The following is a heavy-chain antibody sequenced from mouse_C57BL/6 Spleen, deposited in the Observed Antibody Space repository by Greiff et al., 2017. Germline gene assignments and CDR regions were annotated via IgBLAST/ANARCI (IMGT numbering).Heavy chain of an antibody. J-gene: IGHJ4*01. Sequence: VQLQQSGPELVRPGVSVKISCKGSGYTFTDYAMHWVKQSHAQSLEWIGVISTYYGDASYNQKFKAKATMTVDKSSSTAYMELARLTSEDAAVYDCARYLLRGYAMDYWGQGTSVTVAS. CDR3: ARYLLRGYAMDY. V-gene: IGHV1-67*01. CDR1: GYTFTDYA. CDR2: ISTYYGDA. D-gene: IGHD1-1*01.